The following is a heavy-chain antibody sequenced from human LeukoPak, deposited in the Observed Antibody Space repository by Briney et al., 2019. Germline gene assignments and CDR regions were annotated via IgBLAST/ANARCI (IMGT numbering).Heavy chain of an antibody. D-gene: IGHD3-22*01. CDR2: MNPNSGNT. CDR1: GYTFTSYD. CDR3: ARGDDSSGYSRSPPSEYFQH. Sequence: ASVKVSCKASGYTFTSYDINWVRRATGQGLEWMGWMNPNSGNTGYAQKFQGRVTMTRNTSISTAYMELSSLRSEDTAVYYCARGDDSSGYSRSPPSEYFQHWGQGTLVTVSS. J-gene: IGHJ1*01. V-gene: IGHV1-8*01.